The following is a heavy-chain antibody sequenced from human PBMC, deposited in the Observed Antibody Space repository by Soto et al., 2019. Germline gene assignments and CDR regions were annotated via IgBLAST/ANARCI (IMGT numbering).Heavy chain of an antibody. CDR3: ASGYYDILTGRDTKYYFDY. Sequence: SQTLSLTCAVYGGSFSDYYWSWIRQPPGKGLEWIGYIYYSGNTYYNPSLKSRVMISVDTSKNQFSLNLSSVTAADTVVYYCASGYYDILTGRDTKYYFDYWGQGTLVTVSS. CDR2: IYYSGNT. D-gene: IGHD3-9*01. V-gene: IGHV4-30-4*01. J-gene: IGHJ4*02. CDR1: GGSFSDYY.